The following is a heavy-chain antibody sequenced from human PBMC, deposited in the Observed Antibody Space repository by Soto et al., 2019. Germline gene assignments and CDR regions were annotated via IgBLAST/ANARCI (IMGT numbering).Heavy chain of an antibody. CDR2: IWYDGSNK. CDR3: ASYSGYDLPPGGWFDP. J-gene: IGHJ5*02. Sequence: PGGSLRLSCAASGFTFSSYGMHWVRQAPGKGLEWVAVIWYDGSNKYYADSVKGRFTISRDNSKNTLYLQMNSLRAEDTAVYYCASYSGYDLPPGGWFDPWGPGTLVTVSS. V-gene: IGHV3-33*01. CDR1: GFTFSSYG. D-gene: IGHD5-12*01.